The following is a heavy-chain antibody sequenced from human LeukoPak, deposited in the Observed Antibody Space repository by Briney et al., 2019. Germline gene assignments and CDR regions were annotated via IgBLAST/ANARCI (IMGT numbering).Heavy chain of an antibody. Sequence: ASAKVSCKASGYTFTGYYMHWVRQAPGQGLEWMGWINPNSGDTNYAQKFQGRVTMTRDTSISTAYMELSRLRSDDTAVYYCAREDYDSSGEYFQHWGQGTLVTVSS. J-gene: IGHJ1*01. V-gene: IGHV1-2*02. CDR2: INPNSGDT. CDR3: AREDYDSSGEYFQH. CDR1: GYTFTGYY. D-gene: IGHD3-22*01.